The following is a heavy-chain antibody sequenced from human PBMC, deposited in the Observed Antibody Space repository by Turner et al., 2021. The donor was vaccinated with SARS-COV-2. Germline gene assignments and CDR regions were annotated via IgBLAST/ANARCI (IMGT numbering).Heavy chain of an antibody. Sequence: QVQLQQWCTGLLESWETLSLTCALAGGSFSGYWCTWIRQPPGKGLGWIGEINHRGNTNYNPPLKGRVTISVDTSKGQFSLKRSAVNAADTAGYYCAKIRGYCDSTGCNYGMDAWGQGTTVTVSS. D-gene: IGHD2-2*01. CDR3: AKIRGYCDSTGCNYGMDA. CDR1: GGSFSGYW. V-gene: IGHV4-34*01. J-gene: IGHJ6*02. CDR2: INHRGNT.